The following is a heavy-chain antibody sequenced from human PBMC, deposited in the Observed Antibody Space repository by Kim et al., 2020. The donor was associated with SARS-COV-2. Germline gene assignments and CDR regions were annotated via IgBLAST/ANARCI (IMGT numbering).Heavy chain of an antibody. J-gene: IGHJ4*02. V-gene: IGHV5-10-1*01. Sequence: GESLKISCKGSRYSFTSYWISWVRQMPGKGLEWMGRIDPSDSYTNYSPSFQGHVTISADKSISTAYLQWSSLKASDTAMYYCARHVENYFDYWGQGTLVTVSS. CDR3: ARHVENYFDY. CDR1: RYSFTSYW. CDR2: IDPSDSYT.